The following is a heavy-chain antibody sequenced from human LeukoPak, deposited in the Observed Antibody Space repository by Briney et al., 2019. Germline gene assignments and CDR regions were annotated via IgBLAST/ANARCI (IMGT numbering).Heavy chain of an antibody. Sequence: SETLSLTCTVSGGSISSYYWSWIRQPPGKGLEWIGYIYYSGSTNYNPSLKSRVTISVDTSKNQFSLKLSSVTAADTAVYYCARGAYSSSEPYDYWGQGTLVTVSS. CDR1: GGSISSYY. D-gene: IGHD6-6*01. V-gene: IGHV4-59*01. J-gene: IGHJ4*02. CDR2: IYYSGST. CDR3: ARGAYSSSEPYDY.